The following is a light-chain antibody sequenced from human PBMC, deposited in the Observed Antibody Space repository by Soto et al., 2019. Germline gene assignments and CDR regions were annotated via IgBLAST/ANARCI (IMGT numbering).Light chain of an antibody. CDR2: YAS. CDR1: QDISNY. J-gene: IGKJ3*01. CDR3: QQYDNLPFT. Sequence: DIQMTQSPSSLSASVGDRVTITCQASQDISNYLNWYQQKPGKAPKLLIYYASNLETGVPSRFSGSGSGTDFTFTISSLQPEDIATYYCQQYDNLPFTFGAGTKVDIK. V-gene: IGKV1-33*01.